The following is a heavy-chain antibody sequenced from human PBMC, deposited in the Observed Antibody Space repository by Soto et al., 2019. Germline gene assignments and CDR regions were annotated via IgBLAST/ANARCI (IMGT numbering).Heavy chain of an antibody. J-gene: IGHJ4*02. CDR1: GFTFSTYW. Sequence: EVQLVESGGDSVQPGGSLRLSCPASGFTFSTYWMHWVRQAPGEGLVWVSRIKSDGSSTSSADSVDGGFTISRDNAKNTVYLHRNCLRADDTAVYYCTSGAFHNYCLDYWGQGTRVTVSS. D-gene: IGHD3-3*02. V-gene: IGHV3-74*01. CDR2: IKSDGSST. CDR3: TSGAFHNYCLDY.